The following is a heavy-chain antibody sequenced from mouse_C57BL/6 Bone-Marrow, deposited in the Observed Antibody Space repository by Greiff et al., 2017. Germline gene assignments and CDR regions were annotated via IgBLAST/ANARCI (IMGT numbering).Heavy chain of an antibody. CDR2: IYPGDGDT. D-gene: IGHD1-1*01. V-gene: IGHV1-80*01. CDR1: GYAFSSYW. Sequence: VQLQQSGAELVKPGASVKISCKASGYAFSSYWMNWVKQRPGKGLEWIGQIYPGDGDTNYNGKFKGKATLTADKSSSTAYMQLSSLTSEDSAVYFCATPPDYYGSSPYYFDYWGQGTTLTVSS. J-gene: IGHJ2*01. CDR3: ATPPDYYGSSPYYFDY.